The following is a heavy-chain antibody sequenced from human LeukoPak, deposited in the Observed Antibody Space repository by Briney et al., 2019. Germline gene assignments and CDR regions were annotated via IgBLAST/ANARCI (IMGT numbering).Heavy chain of an antibody. V-gene: IGHV1-69*04. D-gene: IGHD2-21*02. CDR3: AREAIVVVTAFYYYGMDV. CDR1: GGTFSSYA. Sequence: ASVKVSCKASGGTFSSYAISWVRQAPGQGLEWMGRIIPILGIANYAQKFQGRVTITADKSTSTAYMELSSLRSEDTAVYYCAREAIVVVTAFYYYGMDVWGQGTTVTVSS. CDR2: IIPILGIA. J-gene: IGHJ6*02.